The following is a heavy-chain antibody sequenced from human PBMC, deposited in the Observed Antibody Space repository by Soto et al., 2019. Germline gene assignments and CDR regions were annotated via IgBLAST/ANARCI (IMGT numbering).Heavy chain of an antibody. CDR3: ARGNYYGAYAI. CDR2: INHSGST. J-gene: IGHJ3*02. D-gene: IGHD3-10*01. CDR1: GGSFSGYY. V-gene: IGHV4-34*01. Sequence: QVQLQQWGAGLLKPSETLSLTCAVYGGSFSGYYWSWIRQPPGKGLEWIGEINHSGSTNYNPSLKSRVTISVDTSKNQFSLQLRSVTAADTAVYYCARGNYYGAYAIWGQGTMVTVSS.